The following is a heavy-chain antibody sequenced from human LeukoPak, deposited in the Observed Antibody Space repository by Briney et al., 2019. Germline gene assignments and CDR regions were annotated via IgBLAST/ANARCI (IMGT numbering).Heavy chain of an antibody. CDR2: IYTSGST. CDR3: ARDQFRYGFGEGNWFDP. Sequence: SETLSLTCTVSGGSISSGSYYWSWIRQPAGKGLEWIGRIYTSGSTNYNPSLKSRVTMSVDTSKNQFSLKLSSVTAADTAVYYCARDQFRYGFGEGNWFDPWGQGTLVTVSS. CDR1: GGSISSGSYY. J-gene: IGHJ5*02. V-gene: IGHV4-61*02. D-gene: IGHD3-10*01.